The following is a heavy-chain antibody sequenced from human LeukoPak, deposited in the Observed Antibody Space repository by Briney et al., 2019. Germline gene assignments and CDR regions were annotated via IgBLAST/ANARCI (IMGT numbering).Heavy chain of an antibody. D-gene: IGHD3-22*01. CDR1: GFSFSSYS. J-gene: IGHJ3*02. V-gene: IGHV3-21*04. CDR3: AKEGSGYYLDAFDI. Sequence: GGSLRLSCAASGFSFSSYSMNWVRQAPGKGLEWVSSISSSSSYIYYVDSVKGRFTISRDNSKNTLYLQMNSLRAEDTAVYYCAKEGSGYYLDAFDIWGQGTMVTVSS. CDR2: ISSSSSYI.